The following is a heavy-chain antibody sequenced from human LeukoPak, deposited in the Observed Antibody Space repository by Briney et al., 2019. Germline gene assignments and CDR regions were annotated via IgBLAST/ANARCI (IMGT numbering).Heavy chain of an antibody. CDR2: ISTSGSTK. CDR1: GFTFSSYE. Sequence: QTGGSLRPSCAASGFTFSSYEMNWVRQAPGKGLEWVSYISTSGSTKYYADSVKGRFTISRDNAKNSLYLQMNSLRAEDTAVYYCASGGQQWLVYYFDYWGQGTLVTVSS. D-gene: IGHD6-19*01. J-gene: IGHJ4*02. V-gene: IGHV3-48*03. CDR3: ASGGQQWLVYYFDY.